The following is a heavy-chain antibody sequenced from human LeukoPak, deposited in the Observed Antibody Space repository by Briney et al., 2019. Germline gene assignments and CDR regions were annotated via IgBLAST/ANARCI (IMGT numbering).Heavy chain of an antibody. J-gene: IGHJ6*02. Sequence: SETLSLTCAVYGGSFSGQYWSWIRQPPGKGLEWIGEINRGGSTNYNPSLKSRVTISVDTSKNQFSLKLNSVTAADTAVYYCARGVDYYYYYYGMDVWGQGTTVTVSS. CDR1: GGSFSGQY. CDR2: INRGGST. D-gene: IGHD2-21*02. CDR3: ARGVDYYYYYYGMDV. V-gene: IGHV4-34*01.